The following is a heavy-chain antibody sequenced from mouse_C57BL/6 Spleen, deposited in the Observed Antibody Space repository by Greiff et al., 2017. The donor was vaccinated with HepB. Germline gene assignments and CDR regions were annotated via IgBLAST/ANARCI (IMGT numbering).Heavy chain of an antibody. J-gene: IGHJ4*01. CDR2: ISSGSSTI. Sequence: EVHLVESGGGLVKPGGSLKLSCAASGFTFSDYGMHWVRQAPEKGLEWVAYISSGSSTIYYADTVKGRFTISRDNAKNTLFLQMTSLRSEDTAMYYCARPVVPPYAMDYWGQGTSVTVSS. V-gene: IGHV5-17*01. D-gene: IGHD1-1*01. CDR1: GFTFSDYG. CDR3: ARPVVPPYAMDY.